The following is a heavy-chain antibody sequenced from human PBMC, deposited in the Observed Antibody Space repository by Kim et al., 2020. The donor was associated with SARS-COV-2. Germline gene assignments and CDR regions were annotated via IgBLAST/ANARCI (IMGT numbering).Heavy chain of an antibody. CDR3: ARDGDTMIVVGDYYYYGMDV. D-gene: IGHD3-22*01. J-gene: IGHJ6*02. CDR2: IIPIFGTA. V-gene: IGHV1-69*13. Sequence: SVKVSCKASGGTFSSYAISWVRQAPGQGLEWMGGIIPIFGTANYAQKFQGRVTITADESTSTAYMELSSLRSEDTAVYYCARDGDTMIVVGDYYYYGMDVWGQGTTVTVSS. CDR1: GGTFSSYA.